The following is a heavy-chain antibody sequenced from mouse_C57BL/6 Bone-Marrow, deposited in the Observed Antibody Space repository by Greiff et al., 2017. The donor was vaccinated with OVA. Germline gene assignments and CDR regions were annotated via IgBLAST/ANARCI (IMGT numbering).Heavy chain of an antibody. J-gene: IGHJ2*01. CDR2: INPNNGGT. Sequence: EVQVVESGPELVKPGASVKIPCKASGYTFTDYNMDWVKQSHGKSLEWIGDINPNNGGTIYNQKFKGKATLTVDKSSSTAYMERRSLTSEDTAVYYCARANWGRGDYFDYWGQGTTLTVSS. CDR1: GYTFTDYN. CDR3: ARANWGRGDYFDY. V-gene: IGHV1-18*01. D-gene: IGHD4-1*01.